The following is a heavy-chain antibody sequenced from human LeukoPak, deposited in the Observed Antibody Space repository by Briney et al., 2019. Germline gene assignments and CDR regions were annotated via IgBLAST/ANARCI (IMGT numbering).Heavy chain of an antibody. CDR3: ARGRYDSSGYYLSHWYFDL. CDR2: IYSGGST. D-gene: IGHD3-22*01. J-gene: IGHJ2*01. Sequence: GGSLRLSCAASGFTFSSNGMNWVRQAPGKGLEWVSVIYSGGSTYYADSVKGRFTISRDNSKNTLYLQMNSLRAEDTAVYYCARGRYDSSGYYLSHWYFDLWGRGTLVTVSS. V-gene: IGHV3-66*01. CDR1: GFTFSSNG.